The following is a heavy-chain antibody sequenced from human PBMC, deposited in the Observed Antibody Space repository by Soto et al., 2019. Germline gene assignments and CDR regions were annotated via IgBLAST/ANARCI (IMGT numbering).Heavy chain of an antibody. D-gene: IGHD5-12*01. CDR3: ASEHSGYDPGEGYSHGVDV. J-gene: IGHJ6*02. V-gene: IGHV3-74*03. CDR2: IGPDGSSA. Sequence: EVQLVESGGGLVQPGGSLRLSCAASGYSLSTYWMHWVRQIPGQGLTWVSRIGPDGSSATYADSVKGRFTISRDNANNALYLRMNSLRAADTAVYYCASEHSGYDPGEGYSHGVDVWGQGTTVTVSS. CDR1: GYSLSTYW.